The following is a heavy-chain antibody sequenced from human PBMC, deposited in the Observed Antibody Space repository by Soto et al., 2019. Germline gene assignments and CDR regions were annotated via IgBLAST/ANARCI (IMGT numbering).Heavy chain of an antibody. Sequence: QVQLVQSGAEVKKPGASVKVSCKASGYTFTSYYMHWVRQAPGQGLEWMGIINPSGGSTSYAQKFQGRVTMTRDTSTSTVYMELSSLRSEDTAVYYCARGQSPSVSSSWYVDYWGQGTLVTVSS. D-gene: IGHD6-13*01. CDR1: GYTFTSYY. J-gene: IGHJ4*02. CDR2: INPSGGST. CDR3: ARGQSPSVSSSWYVDY. V-gene: IGHV1-46*01.